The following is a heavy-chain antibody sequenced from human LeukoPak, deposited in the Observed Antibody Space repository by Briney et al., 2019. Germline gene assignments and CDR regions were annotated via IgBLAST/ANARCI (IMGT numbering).Heavy chain of an antibody. V-gene: IGHV3-30*02. Sequence: GGSLRLSCAASGFTFSSYGMHWVRQAPGKGLEWVAYIQYDGSNEQYADSVKGRLSISRDNSKNTLYLQMNSLRAEDTAVYYCAKVILRRGSYPFGYFDYWGQGTLVTVSS. CDR1: GFTFSSYG. CDR2: IQYDGSNE. CDR3: AKVILRRGSYPFGYFDY. J-gene: IGHJ4*02. D-gene: IGHD3-16*02.